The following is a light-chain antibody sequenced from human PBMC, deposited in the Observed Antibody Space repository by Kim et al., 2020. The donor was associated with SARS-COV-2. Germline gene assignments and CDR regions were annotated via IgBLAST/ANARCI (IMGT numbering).Light chain of an antibody. CDR3: QQYGSSRLT. V-gene: IGKV3-20*01. CDR2: GAS. CDR1: QSVTSSY. Sequence: EIVLTQSPGTLSLSPGERATLSCRASQSVTSSYLAWYQQKPGQAPRLLIYGASRRATGIPDRISGSGSGTDFTLTISRLEPEDFAVYYCQQYGSSRLTFGGGTKVDIK. J-gene: IGKJ4*01.